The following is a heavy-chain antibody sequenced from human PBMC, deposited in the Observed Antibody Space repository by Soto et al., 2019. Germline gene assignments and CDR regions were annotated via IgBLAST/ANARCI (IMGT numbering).Heavy chain of an antibody. D-gene: IGHD2-2*01. V-gene: IGHV3-33*01. J-gene: IGHJ6*03. CDR2: IWYDGSNK. CDR3: ATDPAAMGSYYYYYMDV. Sequence: QVQLVESGGGVVQPGRSLRLSCAASGFTFSSYGMHWVRQAPGKGLEWVAVIWYDGSNKYYADSVKGRFTISRDNSKNTLYLQMNSLRAEDTAVYYCATDPAAMGSYYYYYMDVWGKGTTVTVSS. CDR1: GFTFSSYG.